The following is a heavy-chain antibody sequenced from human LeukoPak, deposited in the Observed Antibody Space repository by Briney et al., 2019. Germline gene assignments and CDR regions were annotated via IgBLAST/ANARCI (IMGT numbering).Heavy chain of an antibody. V-gene: IGHV4-61*01. CDR2: IYYSGST. CDR3: ARTYYYDSSGYYTLEYYFDY. D-gene: IGHD3-22*01. Sequence: PSETLSLTCTVSGYSISSGYYWSWIRQPPGKGLEWIGYIYYSGSTNYNPSLKSRVTISVDTSKNQFSLKLSSVTAADTAVYYCARTYYYDSSGYYTLEYYFDYWGQGTLVTVSS. J-gene: IGHJ4*02. CDR1: GYSISSGYY.